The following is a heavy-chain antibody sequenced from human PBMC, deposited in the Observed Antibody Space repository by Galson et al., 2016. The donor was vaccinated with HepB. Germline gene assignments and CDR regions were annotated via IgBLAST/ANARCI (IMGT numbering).Heavy chain of an antibody. J-gene: IGHJ3*02. V-gene: IGHV3-33*01. CDR1: GFPFSTYG. CDR2: IWYDGSNQ. Sequence: SLRLSCAASGFPFSTYGMHWVRQAPGKGLEWVAVIWYDGSNQYYADFVKGRFTISRDISKNTLYLQMNSLRAEDTVLYYFARDAFPDYACDIWGQGPMVPVSS. CDR3: ARDAFPDYACDI. D-gene: IGHD3-16*01.